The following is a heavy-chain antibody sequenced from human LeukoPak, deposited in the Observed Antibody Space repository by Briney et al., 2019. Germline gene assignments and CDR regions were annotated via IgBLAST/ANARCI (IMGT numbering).Heavy chain of an antibody. CDR1: GGTLSTSA. Sequence: GASVKVSCKASGGTLSTSAISWVRQAPGQGLVWMGGIIPMFGTPNYAQKFQGRVTVTTDASTNTAYMELSSLRSEDTAVYYCARARGYSYSSPFDYWGQGTLVTVSS. V-gene: IGHV1-69*05. D-gene: IGHD5-18*01. CDR3: ARARGYSYSSPFDY. CDR2: IIPMFGTP. J-gene: IGHJ4*02.